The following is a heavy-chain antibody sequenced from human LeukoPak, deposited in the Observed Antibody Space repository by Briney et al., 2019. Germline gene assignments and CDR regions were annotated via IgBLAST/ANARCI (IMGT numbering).Heavy chain of an antibody. CDR3: ARDSRAAGPPLGY. V-gene: IGHV4-38-2*02. Sequence: SETLSLTCTVSGYSISSGYYWGWIRQPPGKGLEWIGSIYHSGRTFYNPSLKSRVTISVDTSKNQFSLKLSSVTAADTAVYYCARDSRAAGPPLGYWGQGTLVTVSS. J-gene: IGHJ4*02. CDR1: GYSISSGYY. D-gene: IGHD6-13*01. CDR2: IYHSGRT.